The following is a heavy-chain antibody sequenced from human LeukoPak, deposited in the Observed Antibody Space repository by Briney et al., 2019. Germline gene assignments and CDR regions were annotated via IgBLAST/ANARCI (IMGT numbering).Heavy chain of an antibody. D-gene: IGHD3-9*01. J-gene: IGHJ4*02. CDR3: TTEGAQFLFSKYFVYFDS. V-gene: IGHV3-15*01. Sequence: PGGSLRLSCAASGFTFTNVWMSWVREAPGKGLEWVCRIKSKTDGETTDYAAPVNGRFSISRNNSKNTLYLQMNTLKTEDTAVYYCTTEGAQFLFSKYFVYFDSWGQGALVTVSS. CDR2: IKSKTDGETT. CDR1: GFTFTNVW.